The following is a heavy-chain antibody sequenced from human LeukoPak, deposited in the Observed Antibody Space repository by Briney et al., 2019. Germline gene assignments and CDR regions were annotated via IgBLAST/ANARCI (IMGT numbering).Heavy chain of an antibody. D-gene: IGHD2-2*01. V-gene: IGHV3-23*01. CDR2: ISGSGGST. Sequence: PGGSLRLSCAASGFTFSSYAMSWVRQAPGKGLEWASAISGSGGSTYYADSVKGRFTISRDNSKNTLYLQMNSLRAEDTAVYYCAKGPGSSTSCPLFDPWGQGTLVTVSS. J-gene: IGHJ5*02. CDR1: GFTFSSYA. CDR3: AKGPGSSTSCPLFDP.